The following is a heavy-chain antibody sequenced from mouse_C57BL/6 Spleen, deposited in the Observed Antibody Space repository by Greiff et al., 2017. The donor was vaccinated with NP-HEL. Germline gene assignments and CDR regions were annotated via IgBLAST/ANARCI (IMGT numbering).Heavy chain of an antibody. CDR3: ARGFYGSSYEFAY. Sequence: EVKLMESEGGLVQPGSSMKLSCTASGFTFSDYYMAWVRQVPEKGLEWVANINYDGSSTYYLDSLKSRFIISRDNAKNILYLQMSSLKSEDTATYYCARGFYGSSYEFAYWGQGTLVTVSA. J-gene: IGHJ3*01. CDR1: GFTFSDYY. CDR2: INYDGSST. V-gene: IGHV5-16*01. D-gene: IGHD1-1*01.